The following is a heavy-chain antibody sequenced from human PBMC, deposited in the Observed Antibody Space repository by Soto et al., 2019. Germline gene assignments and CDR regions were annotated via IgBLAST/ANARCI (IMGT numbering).Heavy chain of an antibody. CDR1: GFTFRSYA. V-gene: IGHV3-30*09. J-gene: IGHJ6*02. CDR2: ISHDGNIK. D-gene: IGHD3-3*01. Sequence: QVQLVESGGGVVQPGRSLRLSCAASGFTFRSYAMHWVRQAPGKGLEWVATISHDGNIKYYADSVKGRFAISRDNSMNAVFRQMNSLRPEATARYYCARDYETGPAGYYSSGMAVWGHGTTVTASS. CDR3: ARDYETGPAGYYSSGMAV.